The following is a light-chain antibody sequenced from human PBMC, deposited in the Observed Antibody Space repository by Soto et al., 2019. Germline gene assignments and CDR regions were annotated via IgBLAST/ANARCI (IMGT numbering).Light chain of an antibody. J-gene: IGKJ4*01. Sequence: EIVLTQSPATLSLSPGDRATLSCRASQSVTSSLAWCQQKPGQAPRRLIYDVSRRATAIPARFSGSGSGTDFTLTISRLEPEDFAVYYCQQQTTWPPFGGGTKVEIK. V-gene: IGKV3-11*01. CDR1: QSVTSS. CDR3: QQQTTWPP. CDR2: DVS.